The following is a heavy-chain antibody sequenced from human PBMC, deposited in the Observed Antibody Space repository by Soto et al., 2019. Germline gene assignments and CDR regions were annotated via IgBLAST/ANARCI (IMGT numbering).Heavy chain of an antibody. D-gene: IGHD1-26*01. V-gene: IGHV4-31*03. CDR2: IYYSGST. CDR3: AGIYSGSPGGTLRY. J-gene: IGHJ4*02. CDR1: GGSISSGGYY. Sequence: QVQLQESGPGLVKPSQTLSLTCTVSGGSISSGGYYWSWIRQHPGKGLEWIGYIYYSGSTYYNPSLKSRVTIAVDTAKNPFSLKLSSVTAADTAVYYCAGIYSGSPGGTLRYWGQGTLVTVSS.